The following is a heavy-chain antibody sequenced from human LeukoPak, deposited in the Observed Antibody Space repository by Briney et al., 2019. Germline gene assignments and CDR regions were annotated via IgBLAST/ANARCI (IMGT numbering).Heavy chain of an antibody. D-gene: IGHD3/OR15-3a*01. CDR2: IYHSGST. J-gene: IGHJ4*02. CDR3: ASPRTGYYMDY. Sequence: PSETLSLTCAVSGYSISSGYYWGWIRQPPGKGLEWIGSIYHSGSTYYNPSLKSRVTISVDTSKNQFSLKLSSVTAADTAVYYCASPRTGYYMDYWGQGTLVTVSS. V-gene: IGHV4-38-2*01. CDR1: GYSISSGYY.